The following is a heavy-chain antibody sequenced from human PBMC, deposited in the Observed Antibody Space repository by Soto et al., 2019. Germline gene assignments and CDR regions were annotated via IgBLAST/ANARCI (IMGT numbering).Heavy chain of an antibody. D-gene: IGHD5-12*01. CDR3: AREGDRATIQGSYDAFAI. J-gene: IGHJ3*02. Sequence: PSETLSLTCSVSGGSISGYYWSWIRQPPGKGLEWIGYIYYSGSTNYNPSLKSRVTISVDTSKNQFSLKLSSVTAADTAVYYCAREGDRATIQGSYDAFAIWGQGTMVTVSS. CDR2: IYYSGST. CDR1: GGSISGYY. V-gene: IGHV4-59*12.